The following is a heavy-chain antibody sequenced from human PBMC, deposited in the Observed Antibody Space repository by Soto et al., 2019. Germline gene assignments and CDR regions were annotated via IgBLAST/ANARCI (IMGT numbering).Heavy chain of an antibody. V-gene: IGHV1-69*01. Sequence: QVQLVQSGAEVKKPGSSVKVSCKASGGTFSSYAISWVRQAPGQGLEWMGGIIPIFGTANYAQKCQGRVTITADESTSTAYMELSSLRSEDTAVYYCARARYCRGGSCPSDYWGQGTLVTVSS. D-gene: IGHD2-15*01. CDR1: GGTFSSYA. J-gene: IGHJ4*02. CDR2: IIPIFGTA. CDR3: ARARYCRGGSCPSDY.